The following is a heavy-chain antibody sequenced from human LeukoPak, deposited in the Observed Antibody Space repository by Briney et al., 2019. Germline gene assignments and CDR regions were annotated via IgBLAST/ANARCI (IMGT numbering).Heavy chain of an antibody. CDR3: ARGFRRFDY. J-gene: IGHJ4*02. CDR1: GGSLSGYY. V-gene: IGHV4-34*01. CDR2: INDSGRI. Sequence: SETLSLTCAVYGGSLSGYYWNWIRQPPGKGLEWIGEINDSGRIYYNPSLQSRVALSVDTSKNQFSLNVTSVTAADTALYYCARGFRRFDYWDQGALVTVSS. D-gene: IGHD2/OR15-2a*01.